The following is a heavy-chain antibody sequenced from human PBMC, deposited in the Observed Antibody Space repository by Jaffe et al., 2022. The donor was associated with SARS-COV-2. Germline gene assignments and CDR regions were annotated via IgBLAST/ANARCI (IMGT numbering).Heavy chain of an antibody. CDR1: GDAISTYH. J-gene: IGHJ4*02. CDR2: ISYSGGA. D-gene: IGHD3-3*01. V-gene: IGHV4-59*01. Sequence: QVQLQESGPGLVKPSETLSLTCTVSGDAISTYHWSWIRQPPGKGLEWIGYISYSGGAKYNPSLKSRATISLDTSKNHFSLKVSSVTAADTAVYYCARTYDYWSGYYATVVFDHWGQGTLVTVSS. CDR3: ARTYDYWSGYYATVVFDH.